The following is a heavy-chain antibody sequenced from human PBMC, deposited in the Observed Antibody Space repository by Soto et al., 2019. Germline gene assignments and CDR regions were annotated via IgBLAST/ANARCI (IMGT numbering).Heavy chain of an antibody. J-gene: IGHJ5*02. V-gene: IGHV1-46*01. CDR1: GYTFTDYY. CDR3: AKAPRGGVIITTYSAHIDL. Sequence: QVQLVQSGAEVKKPGASVMLSCKASGYTFTDYYMHWVRQAPGQGLEWMGIINPDGGSTRYAEKFQGRVTMTRETSTSTFYMELSSLRSEDTAVYYCAKAPRGGVIITTYSAHIDLWGQGTLVTVSS. D-gene: IGHD3-3*01. CDR2: INPDGGST.